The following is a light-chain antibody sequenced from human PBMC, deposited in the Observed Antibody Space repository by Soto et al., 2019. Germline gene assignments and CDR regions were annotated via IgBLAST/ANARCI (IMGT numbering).Light chain of an antibody. Sequence: DIQMTQSPSTLSASVGDRVTITCRASQTITRWIAWYQQKPGKAPKLLIYDASTLESGVPSRFSGRKVGTQFILTIDSLQPEDFGTYYCQQVKSYPRTLGGGTKVDIK. J-gene: IGKJ4*01. CDR2: DAS. CDR1: QTITRW. V-gene: IGKV1-5*01. CDR3: QQVKSYPRT.